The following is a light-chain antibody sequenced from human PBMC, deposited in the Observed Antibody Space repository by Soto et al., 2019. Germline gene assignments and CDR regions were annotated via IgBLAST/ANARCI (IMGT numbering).Light chain of an antibody. CDR3: LRYNAFSQT. V-gene: IGKV1-5*01. J-gene: IGKJ1*01. CDR2: DAS. Sequence: DIQMTQSPSTLSASVGDRVTITCRASQSMNDWLAWFQQKPGKAPKVLIYDASSLQSGVPSRFSGSGSGTEFTHTIDGLQPDDVATYYCLRYNAFSQTFGQGTKVEL. CDR1: QSMNDW.